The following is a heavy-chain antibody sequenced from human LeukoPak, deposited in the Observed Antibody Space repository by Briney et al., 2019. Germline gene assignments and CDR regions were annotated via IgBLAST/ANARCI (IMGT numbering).Heavy chain of an antibody. V-gene: IGHV3-49*04. J-gene: IGHJ4*02. Sequence: GGSLRLSCAASGFTFDDYAMSWVRQAPGKGLEWVGFIRGKPYGETTEYAASVQGRFTISRDDFESTTYLQLNSLKTEDTGVYYCIRGSDTIFGVARDGFDSWGQGTLVTVPS. CDR1: GFTFDDYA. D-gene: IGHD3-3*01. CDR3: IRGSDTIFGVARDGFDS. CDR2: IRGKPYGETT.